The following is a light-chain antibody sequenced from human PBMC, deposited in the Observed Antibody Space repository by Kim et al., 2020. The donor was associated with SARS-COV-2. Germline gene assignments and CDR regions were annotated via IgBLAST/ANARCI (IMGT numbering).Light chain of an antibody. CDR1: GNNIGDYNY. V-gene: IGLV2-14*03. J-gene: IGLJ2*01. CDR3: TSYTTSGAAVV. Sequence: QSALTQPAFVSGSPGQSITISCFGSGNNIGDYNYVYWYQQYPGKVPKLLIYDVHNRPPGVSNRFSGSKSGSTASLTISGLQPEDEADYYCTSYTTSGAAVVFGGGTQLTVL. CDR2: DVH.